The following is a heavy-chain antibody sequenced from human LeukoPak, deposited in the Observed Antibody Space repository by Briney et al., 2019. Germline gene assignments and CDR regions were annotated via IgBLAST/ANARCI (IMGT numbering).Heavy chain of an antibody. V-gene: IGHV3-23*01. D-gene: IGHD5-12*01. Sequence: GGSLRLSCAASGFSFSNYAMSWVRQAPARGPEWVSSLRGNGETFYADSVKGRCTLSRDDSRNTVYLQLNDLRAEDTAIYYCAKGGYDYVEIGYFDYWGQGTLVTVSS. CDR3: AKGGYDYVEIGYFDY. J-gene: IGHJ4*02. CDR1: GFSFSNYA. CDR2: LRGNGET.